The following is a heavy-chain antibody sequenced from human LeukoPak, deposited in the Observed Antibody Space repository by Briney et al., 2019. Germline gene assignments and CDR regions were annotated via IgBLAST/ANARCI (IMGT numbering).Heavy chain of an antibody. J-gene: IGHJ4*02. CDR2: MYYSGST. D-gene: IGHD6-19*01. CDR3: ARGGQWLAPGPDY. CDR1: GASISSGGYY. Sequence: SQTLSLTCTVSGASISSGGYYWSWIRQHPGKGLEWIGYMYYSGSTYYNPSLKSRVTISVDTSKNQFSLRLSSVTAADTAMYYCARGGQWLAPGPDYWGQGTLVTVSS. V-gene: IGHV4-31*03.